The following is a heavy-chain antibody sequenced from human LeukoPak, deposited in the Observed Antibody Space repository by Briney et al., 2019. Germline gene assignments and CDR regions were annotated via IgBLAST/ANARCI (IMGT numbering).Heavy chain of an antibody. V-gene: IGHV1-18*01. CDR3: TRDVYSSGPFDY. D-gene: IGHD2-15*01. CDR1: GYTFTRYG. CDR2: ISTYNVNT. Sequence: GASVKVSCKASGYTFTRYGINWVRQAPGQGLEWMGLISTYNVNTNYLQKLQGRVTMTTDTSKSTAYMELRSLTSDDTAVYYCTRDVYSSGPFDYWGQGTLVTVSS. J-gene: IGHJ4*02.